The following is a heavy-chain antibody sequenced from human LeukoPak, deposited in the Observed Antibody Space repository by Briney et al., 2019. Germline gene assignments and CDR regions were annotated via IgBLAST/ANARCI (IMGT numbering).Heavy chain of an antibody. V-gene: IGHV3-7*01. CDR1: GFTFSSYW. Sequence: GGSLRLSCAASGFTFSSYWMSWVRQAPGKGLEWVANIKQDGSEKYYVDSVKGRFTISRDNAKNSLYLQMNGLRAEDTAVYYCARGYCSGGSCYPAFDIWGQGTMVTVSS. CDR3: ARGYCSGGSCYPAFDI. J-gene: IGHJ3*02. CDR2: IKQDGSEK. D-gene: IGHD2-15*01.